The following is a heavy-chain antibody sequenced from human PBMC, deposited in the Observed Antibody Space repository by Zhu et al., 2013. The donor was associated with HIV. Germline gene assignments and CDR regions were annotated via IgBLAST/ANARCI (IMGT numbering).Heavy chain of an antibody. D-gene: IGHD7-27*01. J-gene: IGHJ4*02. CDR1: GDTFFNYY. CDR2: INPSDDST. CDR3: ARGNWGFGGGGVVPCDY. V-gene: IGHV1-46*01. Sequence: QVQLVQSGAEAIKPGASVKVSCKASGDTFFNYYMHWVRQAPGQGLEWLGLINPSDDSTDYAQRLRGRITVTRDTSTRTVYMELRSLRSDDTAVYYCARGNWGFGGGGVVPCDYWGQGTLVTVSS.